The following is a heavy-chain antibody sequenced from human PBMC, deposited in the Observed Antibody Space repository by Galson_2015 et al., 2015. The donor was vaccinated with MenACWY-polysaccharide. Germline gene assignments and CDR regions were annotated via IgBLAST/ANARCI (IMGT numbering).Heavy chain of an antibody. CDR3: ATVPSAILGLNDYYYYGLEV. CDR1: GFTFSSYV. D-gene: IGHD2-2*02. Sequence: SLRLSCAASGFTFSSYVMTWVRQAPGKGLEWVSGVSGSGGTTDYADSVKGRFTISRDNSRSTVYLHMYSLRAEDTAVYYCATVPSAILGLNDYYYYGLEVWGQGTTVTVSS. J-gene: IGHJ6*02. CDR2: VSGSGGTT. V-gene: IGHV3-23*01.